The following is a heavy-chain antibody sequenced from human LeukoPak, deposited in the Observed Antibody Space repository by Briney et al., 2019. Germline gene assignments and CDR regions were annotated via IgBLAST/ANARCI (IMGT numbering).Heavy chain of an antibody. CDR1: GYTFISYG. CDR2: ISAYNDNT. CDR3: ARGEGTVPFDY. J-gene: IGHJ4*02. D-gene: IGHD3/OR15-3a*01. Sequence: ASVKVSCKTSGYTFISYGISWVRQAPGQGLEWMGWISAYNDNTNYAQKFQGRVTMTTDTSTSTAYMERRSLRSDDTAVYFCARGEGTVPFDYWGQGTLVTVSS. V-gene: IGHV1-18*01.